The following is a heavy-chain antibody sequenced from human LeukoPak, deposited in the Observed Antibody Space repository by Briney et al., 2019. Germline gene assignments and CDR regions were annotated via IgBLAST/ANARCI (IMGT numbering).Heavy chain of an antibody. V-gene: IGHV3-48*03. J-gene: IGHJ4*02. Sequence: GGSLRLSCAASGFTFSSYEMNWVRQAPGKGLEWVSYISSSGSTIYYADSAKGRFTISRDNAKNSLYLQMNSLRAEDTAVYYCARVKSYCSGGSCYREKLDYWGQGTLVTVSS. CDR2: ISSSGSTI. CDR1: GFTFSSYE. D-gene: IGHD2-15*01. CDR3: ARVKSYCSGGSCYREKLDY.